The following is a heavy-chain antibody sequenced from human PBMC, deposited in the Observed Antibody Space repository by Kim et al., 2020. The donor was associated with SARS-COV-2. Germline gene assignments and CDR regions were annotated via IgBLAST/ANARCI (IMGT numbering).Heavy chain of an antibody. D-gene: IGHD2-2*03. Sequence: GGSLRLSCAASGFTFDDYTMHWVRQAPGKGLEWVSLISWDGGSTYYADSVKGRFTISRDNSKNSLYLQMNSLRTEDTALYYCAKEYQPVDILGAFDYWGQGTLVTVSS. CDR2: ISWDGGST. J-gene: IGHJ4*02. CDR3: AKEYQPVDILGAFDY. CDR1: GFTFDDYT. V-gene: IGHV3-43*01.